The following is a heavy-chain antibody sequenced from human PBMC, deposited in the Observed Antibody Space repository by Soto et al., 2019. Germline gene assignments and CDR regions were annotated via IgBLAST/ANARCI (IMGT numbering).Heavy chain of an antibody. CDR3: AKEGYYYDSSGYYLW. V-gene: IGHV3-23*01. CDR2: ISGSGGST. Sequence: AMSWVRQAPGKGLEWASAISGSGGSTYYADSVKGRFTISRDNSKNTLYLQMNSLRAEDTAVYYCAKEGYYYDSSGYYLWWGQGTLVTVSS. J-gene: IGHJ4*02. CDR1: A. D-gene: IGHD3-22*01.